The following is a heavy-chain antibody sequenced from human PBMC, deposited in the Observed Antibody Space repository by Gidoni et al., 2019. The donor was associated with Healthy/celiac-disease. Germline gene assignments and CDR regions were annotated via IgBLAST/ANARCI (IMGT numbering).Heavy chain of an antibody. J-gene: IGHJ2*01. CDR3: ARGGYYKSGYFDL. V-gene: IGHV4-34*01. CDR1: GGSFSGYY. D-gene: IGHD1-26*01. CDR2: INHSGST. Sequence: QLQLQQWGAGLLKPSETLSLTCAVYGGSFSGYYWSWIRQPPGKGLEWIGEINHSGSTNYNPSLKSRVTISVDTSKNQFSLKLSSVTAADTAVYYCARGGYYKSGYFDLWGRGTLVTVSS.